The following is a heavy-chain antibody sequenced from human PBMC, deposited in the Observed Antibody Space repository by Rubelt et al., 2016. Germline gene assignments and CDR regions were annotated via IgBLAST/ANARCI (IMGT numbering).Heavy chain of an antibody. Sequence: GGLVQPGGSLRLSCAASGFTFSSHYMTWVRQAPGKGLEWVANVKQDGSDKHYVESVKGRFTVSRANATNSLYLQLNSLRAEDTAVYYGARVETRVRGLITKIDFWGQGTLVTVAS. CDR2: VKQDGSDK. CDR3: ARVETRVRGLITKIDF. V-gene: IGHV3-7*01. D-gene: IGHD3-10*01. J-gene: IGHJ4*02. CDR1: GFTFSSHY.